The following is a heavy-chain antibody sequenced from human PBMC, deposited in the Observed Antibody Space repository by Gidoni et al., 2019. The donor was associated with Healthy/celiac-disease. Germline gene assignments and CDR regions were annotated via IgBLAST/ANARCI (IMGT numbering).Heavy chain of an antibody. CDR1: GFTFSRYW. Sequence: EVQLVESGGGLVQPGGSLRLSCAASGFTFSRYWMSWVRQAPGKGLEWVANIKQDGSEKYYVDSVKGRFTISRDNAKNSLYLQMNSMRAEDTAVYYCARQNWTYGMDVWGQGTTVTVSS. V-gene: IGHV3-7*01. J-gene: IGHJ6*02. CDR2: IKQDGSEK. D-gene: IGHD1-1*01. CDR3: ARQNWTYGMDV.